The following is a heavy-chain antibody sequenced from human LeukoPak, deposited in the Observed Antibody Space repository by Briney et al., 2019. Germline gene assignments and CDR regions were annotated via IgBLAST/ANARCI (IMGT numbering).Heavy chain of an antibody. J-gene: IGHJ4*02. Sequence: GGSLRLSCAASGNYWMHWVRQAPGKGLVWVSHINSDGSWTSYADSVKGRFTISKDNAKNTVYLQMNNLRAEDTAVYYCVSFYETYWGRGALVTVSS. CDR3: VSFYETY. V-gene: IGHV3-74*01. CDR1: GNYW. CDR2: INSDGSWT. D-gene: IGHD2-2*01.